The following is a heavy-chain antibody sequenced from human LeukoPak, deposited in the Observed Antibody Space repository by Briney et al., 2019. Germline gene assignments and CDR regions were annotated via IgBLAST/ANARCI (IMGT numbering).Heavy chain of an antibody. CDR1: GGTFISYA. D-gene: IGHD5-12*01. J-gene: IGHJ4*02. CDR2: IIPIFGTA. Sequence: SVKVSCKASGGTFISYAISWVRQAPGQGLEWMGGIIPIFGTANYAQKFQGRVTITADESTSTAYMELSSLRSEDTAVYYCARDRGGYSGYDPFYFDYWGQGTLVTVSS. CDR3: ARDRGGYSGYDPFYFDY. V-gene: IGHV1-69*13.